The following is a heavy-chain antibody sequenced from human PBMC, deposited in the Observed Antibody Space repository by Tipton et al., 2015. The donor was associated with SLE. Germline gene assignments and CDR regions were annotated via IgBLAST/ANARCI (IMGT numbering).Heavy chain of an antibody. J-gene: IGHJ4*02. CDR1: GFTFSSYA. CDR2: ISYDGSNK. V-gene: IGHV3-30*04. CDR3: ARARYLDY. Sequence: SLRLSCVASGFTFSSYAMHWVRQAPGKGLEWVAVISYDGSNKYYADSAKGRFTISRDNSKNTLYLQMNSLRAEDTAVYYCARARYLDYWGQGTLVTVSS.